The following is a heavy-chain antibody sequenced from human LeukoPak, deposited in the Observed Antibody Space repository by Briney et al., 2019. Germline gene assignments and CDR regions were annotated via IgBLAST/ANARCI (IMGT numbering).Heavy chain of an antibody. D-gene: IGHD6-19*01. Sequence: GASVKVSCKASGGTLSGYTISWVRRAPGQGLEWMGRIIPILGIANYAQKFQGRVTITADKSTSTAYMELSSLRSEDTAVYYCARAVAGTGYFDYWGQGTLVTVSS. V-gene: IGHV1-69*02. CDR2: IIPILGIA. CDR1: GGTLSGYT. J-gene: IGHJ4*02. CDR3: ARAVAGTGYFDY.